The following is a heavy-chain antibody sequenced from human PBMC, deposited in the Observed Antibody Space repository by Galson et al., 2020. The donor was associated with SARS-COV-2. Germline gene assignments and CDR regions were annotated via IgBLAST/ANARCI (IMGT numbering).Heavy chain of an antibody. V-gene: IGHV3-7*01. D-gene: IGHD1-1*01. CDR2: INRDGTQE. CDR3: ARILPSGYYDH. Sequence: RQPPGRRLEWVAYINRDGTQEDYVDSARGRFTISRDNVESSVYLQMNSLRAEDTAVYYCARILPSGYYDHWGQGTLVTVSS. J-gene: IGHJ4*02.